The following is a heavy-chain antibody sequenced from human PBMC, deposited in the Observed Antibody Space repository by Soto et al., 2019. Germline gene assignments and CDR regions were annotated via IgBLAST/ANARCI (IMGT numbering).Heavy chain of an antibody. J-gene: IGHJ4*02. CDR2: LSYDGSHN. CDR3: AKDRSTIFGVVTYYFDY. Sequence: QVQLVESGGGVVQPGRSLRLSCAASGFTFSSYAMHWVRQTPDKGLEWVAFLSYDGSHNYYADSVKGRFTISRDNSKNTLYLQMNSLRVEDTAVYYCAKDRSTIFGVVTYYFDYWGQGTLVTVSP. V-gene: IGHV3-30*18. CDR1: GFTFSSYA. D-gene: IGHD3-3*01.